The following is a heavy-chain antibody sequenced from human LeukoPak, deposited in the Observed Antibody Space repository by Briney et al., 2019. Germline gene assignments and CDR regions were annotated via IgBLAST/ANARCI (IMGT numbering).Heavy chain of an antibody. D-gene: IGHD2-2*01. CDR1: GFPFSVYW. V-gene: IGHV3-7*01. Sequence: GGSLRLSCTASGFPFSVYWISWVRQAPGKGLEWVANIKEDGSVQDYVDSVKGRFTISRDNAKNSVYLQMNSLRVDDTAVYYCVGQLLRAVWGKGTTVTVSS. CDR3: VGQLLRAV. CDR2: IKEDGSVQ. J-gene: IGHJ6*04.